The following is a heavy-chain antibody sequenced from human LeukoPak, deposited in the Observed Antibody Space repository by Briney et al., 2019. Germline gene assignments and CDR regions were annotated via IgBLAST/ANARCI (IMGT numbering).Heavy chain of an antibody. Sequence: KPSETLSLTCAVYGGSFSDYYWTWIRQPPGKGLEWIGEINHSGSTNYNPSLKSRVTISVDTSKNQFSLKLSSVTAADTAVYYCARGRPPYSRSWNPTHFDYWGQGTLVTVSS. V-gene: IGHV4-34*01. CDR1: GGSFSDYY. CDR3: ARGRPPYSRSWNPTHFDY. D-gene: IGHD1-1*01. J-gene: IGHJ4*02. CDR2: INHSGST.